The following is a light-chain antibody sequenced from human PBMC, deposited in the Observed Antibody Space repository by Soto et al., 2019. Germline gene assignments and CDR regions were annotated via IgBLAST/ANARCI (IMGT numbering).Light chain of an antibody. V-gene: IGKV3-20*01. CDR1: QSVRSSY. CDR2: GAS. Sequence: EIVLTQSPGTLSLSPGERFTLAFMASQSVRSSYLAWYQQKPGQAPSLLIYGASNRATGIADRFSGSGSGTDFTLTISRLEPEDFAVYYCQQYGSSPSFGGGTKVDIK. CDR3: QQYGSSPS. J-gene: IGKJ4*01.